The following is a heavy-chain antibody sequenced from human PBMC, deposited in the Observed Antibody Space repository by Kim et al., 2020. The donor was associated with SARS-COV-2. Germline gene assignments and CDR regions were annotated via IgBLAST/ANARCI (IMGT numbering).Heavy chain of an antibody. CDR3: AKGRNMIVEYYFDY. J-gene: IGHJ4*02. V-gene: IGHV3-23*01. Sequence: ADSVKGRFTISRDNSKNTLYLQMNSLRAEDTAVYYCAKGRNMIVEYYFDYWGQGTLVTVSS. D-gene: IGHD3-22*01.